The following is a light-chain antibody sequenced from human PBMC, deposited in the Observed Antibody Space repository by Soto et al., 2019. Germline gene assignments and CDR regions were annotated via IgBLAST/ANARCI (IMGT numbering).Light chain of an antibody. Sequence: DIQMTQSPSTLSASVGDRVTITCRASQRISSWLAWYQQKPGKAPKLLIYDASRLESGVPSRFSGGGSGTEFTLTIISLQPDDFATYYCQQYNSYSPYTFGQGTKLEIK. CDR3: QQYNSYSPYT. V-gene: IGKV1-5*01. CDR2: DAS. CDR1: QRISSW. J-gene: IGKJ2*01.